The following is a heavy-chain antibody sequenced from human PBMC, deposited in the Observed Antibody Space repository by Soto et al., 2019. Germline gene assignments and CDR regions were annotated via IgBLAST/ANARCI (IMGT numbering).Heavy chain of an antibody. V-gene: IGHV2-70*11. J-gene: IGHJ5*02. Sequence: SGPTLVNPTQTLTLTCTFSGFSLSTSGMCVSWIRQPPGKALEWLARIDWDDDKYYSTSLKTRLTISKDTSKNQVVLTMTNMDPVDTATYYCARIRIAAAARTGNWFEPWGQGTLVTVSS. D-gene: IGHD6-13*01. CDR2: IDWDDDK. CDR3: ARIRIAAAARTGNWFEP. CDR1: GFSLSTSGMC.